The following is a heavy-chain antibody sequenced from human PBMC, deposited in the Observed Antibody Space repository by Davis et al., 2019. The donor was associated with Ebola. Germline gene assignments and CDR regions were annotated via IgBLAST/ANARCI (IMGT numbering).Heavy chain of an antibody. Sequence: PGGSLRLSCAVYGGSFSGYYWSWIRQPPGKGLEWIGEINHSGSTNYNPSLKSRVTISVGTSKNQFSLKLSSVTAADTAVYYCARYYWDIVVVPAAPTAFDYWGQGTLVTVSS. CDR1: GGSFSGYY. CDR3: ARYYWDIVVVPAAPTAFDY. CDR2: INHSGST. D-gene: IGHD2-2*01. J-gene: IGHJ4*02. V-gene: IGHV4-34*01.